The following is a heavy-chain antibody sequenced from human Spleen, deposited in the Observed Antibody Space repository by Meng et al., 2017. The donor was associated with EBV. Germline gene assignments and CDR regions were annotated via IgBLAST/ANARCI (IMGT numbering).Heavy chain of an antibody. D-gene: IGHD3-22*01. CDR1: GYTFTTYV. J-gene: IGHJ4*02. CDR2: LS. CDR3: ARGKYYDNGGYSRSNYYFDF. V-gene: IGHV1-18*03. Sequence: VPWGAEMKTHATSVKVASTTSGYTFTTYVLHWGRQAPGQGLERMGWLSHYAQKLQGRVTMTTDTSTSTAYLELRSLRSDDMAVYYCARGKYYDNGGYSRSNYYFDFWGQGTLVTVSS.